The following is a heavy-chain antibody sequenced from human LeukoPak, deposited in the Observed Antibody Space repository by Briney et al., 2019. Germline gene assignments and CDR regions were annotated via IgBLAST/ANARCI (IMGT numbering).Heavy chain of an antibody. J-gene: IGHJ4*02. CDR3: ARVELIVGATPQNFDY. D-gene: IGHD1-26*01. V-gene: IGHV4-39*07. CDR1: DGSISSPDHY. Sequence: SETLSLTCTVSDGSISSPDHYWGWIRQPPGKGLEWIGIIYYTGSTYYNLSLKSRVTISVDTSKNQFSLKLSSVTAADTAAYYCARVELIVGATPQNFDYWGQGTLVTVSS. CDR2: IYYTGST.